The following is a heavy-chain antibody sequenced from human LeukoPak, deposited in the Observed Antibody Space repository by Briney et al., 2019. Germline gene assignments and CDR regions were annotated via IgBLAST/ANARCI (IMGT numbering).Heavy chain of an antibody. D-gene: IGHD1-26*01. CDR3: TSGRVVGAIGY. V-gene: IGHV3-73*01. J-gene: IGHJ4*02. CDR1: GFTFSGSA. Sequence: GSLRLSFSTSGFTFSGSAMHWVRQASGKRLGWVGRIRSKANSYATAYAASVKGRFTISRDDSKNTAYLQMNSLKTEDTAVYYCTSGRVVGAIGYWGQGTLVTVSS. CDR2: IRSKANSYAT.